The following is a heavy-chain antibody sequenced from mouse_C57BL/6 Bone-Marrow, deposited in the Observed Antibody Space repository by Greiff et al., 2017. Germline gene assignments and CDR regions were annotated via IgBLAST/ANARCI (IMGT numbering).Heavy chain of an antibody. CDR1: GYTFTDYY. V-gene: IGHV1-76*01. Sequence: QVQLKQSGAELVRPGASVKLSCKASGYTFTDYYINWVKQRPGQGLEWIARIYPGSGNTYYNEKFKGKATLTAEKSSSTAYMQLSSLTSEDSAVYFCALYYSKRGNFDYWGQGTTLTVSS. CDR2: IYPGSGNT. D-gene: IGHD2-5*01. CDR3: ALYYSKRGNFDY. J-gene: IGHJ2*01.